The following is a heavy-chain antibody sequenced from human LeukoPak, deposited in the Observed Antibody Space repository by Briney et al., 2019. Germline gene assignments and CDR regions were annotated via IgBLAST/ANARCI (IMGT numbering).Heavy chain of an antibody. V-gene: IGHV4-34*01. Sequence: SETLSLTCAVYGGSFSGYYWSWIRQPPGKGLEWIGEINHSGSTNYNPSLKSRVTISVDTSKNQFSLKLSSVTAADTAVYYCARRRLTIFYASWYFDLWGRGTLVTVSS. D-gene: IGHD2/OR15-2a*01. J-gene: IGHJ2*01. CDR3: ARRRLTIFYASWYFDL. CDR1: GGSFSGYY. CDR2: INHSGST.